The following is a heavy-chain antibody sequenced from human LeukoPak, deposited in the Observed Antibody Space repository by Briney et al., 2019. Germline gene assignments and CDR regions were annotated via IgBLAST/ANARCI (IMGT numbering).Heavy chain of an antibody. CDR3: ARIRSWGYFDY. CDR1: GFTFSSFS. Sequence: PGGSLRLSCAASGFTFSSFSMTWVRQAPGKGLEWVARIKEDGGEQKYVDSVKGRFTISRDNAKNSLYLQMNSLRAEDTAMYYCARIRSWGYFDYWGQGALITVSP. D-gene: IGHD3-16*01. CDR2: IKEDGGEQ. J-gene: IGHJ4*02. V-gene: IGHV3-7*01.